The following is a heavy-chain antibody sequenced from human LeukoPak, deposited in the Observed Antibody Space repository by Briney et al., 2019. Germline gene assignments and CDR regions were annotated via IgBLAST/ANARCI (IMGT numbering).Heavy chain of an antibody. J-gene: IGHJ4*02. CDR3: ARGGSSSWLFDY. CDR1: GFTFSSYW. Sequence: AGGSLRLSCAASGFTFSSYWLSWVRQAPGKGLEGVANIKQDGSEKYYVDSVKGRFTISRDNAKNSLYLQMNSLRAEDTAVYYCARGGSSSWLFDYWGQGTLVTVSS. D-gene: IGHD6-13*01. V-gene: IGHV3-7*01. CDR2: IKQDGSEK.